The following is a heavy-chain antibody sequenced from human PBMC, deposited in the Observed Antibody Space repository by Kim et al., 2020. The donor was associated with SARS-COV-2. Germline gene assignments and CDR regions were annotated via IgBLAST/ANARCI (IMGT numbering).Heavy chain of an antibody. CDR2: ISAYNGNT. J-gene: IGHJ3*02. CDR3: ARDAREKPRNDACDI. V-gene: IGHV1-18*01. Sequence: ASVKVSCKASGYTFTSYGISWVRQAPGQGLEWMGWISAYNGNTNYAQKLQGRVTMTTDTSTSTAYMELRSLRSDDTAAYYCARDAREKPRNDACDIWGQGTMVTVSS. CDR1: GYTFTSYG.